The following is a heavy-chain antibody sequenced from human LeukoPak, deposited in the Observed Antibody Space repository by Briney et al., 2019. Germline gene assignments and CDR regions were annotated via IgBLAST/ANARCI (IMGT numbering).Heavy chain of an antibody. D-gene: IGHD2-8*01. CDR1: GVIVNNEY. CDR2: IYADGRT. CDR3: VRSVFS. Sequence: GGSLRLSCAGSGVIVNNEYMYWVRQAPGRGLECVSLIYADGRTFYADSVKGRFTISRDNSRNTLDLQMDSLRAEDTAVYFCVRSVFSWGQGTRVTVSS. J-gene: IGHJ5*02. V-gene: IGHV3-66*01.